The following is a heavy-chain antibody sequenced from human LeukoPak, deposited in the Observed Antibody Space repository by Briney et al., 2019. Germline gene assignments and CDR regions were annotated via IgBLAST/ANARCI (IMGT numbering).Heavy chain of an antibody. CDR1: GFDFSSNW. Sequence: GGSLRLSCAASGFDFSSNWMHWVRHAPGQGLVWVSRIKGDGISTSYADSVKGRFTISRDNAKNTLYLQMNSLRAEDTAMYYCARGRYYLDSWGQGTLVTVSS. CDR3: ARGRYYLDS. CDR2: IKGDGIST. V-gene: IGHV3-74*01. J-gene: IGHJ4*02.